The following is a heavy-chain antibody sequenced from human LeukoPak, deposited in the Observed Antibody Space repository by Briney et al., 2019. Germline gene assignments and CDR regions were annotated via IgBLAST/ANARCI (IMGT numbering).Heavy chain of an antibody. J-gene: IGHJ5*02. Sequence: SETLSLTCTVSGGSISSRSYYWGWIRQPPGKGLEWIGYIYYSGSTNYNPSLKSRVTISVDTSKNQFSLKLSSVTAADTAVYYCARARCGGDCYWGPNWFDPWGQGTLVTVSS. CDR1: GGSISSRSYY. CDR3: ARARCGGDCYWGPNWFDP. V-gene: IGHV4-61*05. CDR2: IYYSGST. D-gene: IGHD2-21*02.